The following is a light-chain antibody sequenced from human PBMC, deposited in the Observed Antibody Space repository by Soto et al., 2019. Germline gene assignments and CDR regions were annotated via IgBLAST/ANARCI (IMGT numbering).Light chain of an antibody. CDR2: RTS. Sequence: EVVLTQSPGTLSLSPGERATLSCRASESVSSSFLTWYQQKPGQAPRLLIYRTSNRVTGIPDRFSGSGPGTDFTLTISRLEPEDFAVYYCHQRQSWPRTFGQGTKVDIK. CDR1: ESVSSSF. CDR3: HQRQSWPRT. J-gene: IGKJ1*01. V-gene: IGKV3-20*01.